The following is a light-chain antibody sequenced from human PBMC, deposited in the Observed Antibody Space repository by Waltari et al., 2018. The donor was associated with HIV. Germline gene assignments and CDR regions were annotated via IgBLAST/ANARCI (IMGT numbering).Light chain of an antibody. CDR1: ESVDSSY. CDR2: GAS. CDR3: QHFNT. V-gene: IGKV3-20*01. Sequence: ESVLTQSPGTMSLSPGARATLSCRASESVDSSYLAWYRQRRGQAPRLLIYGASTRAAGIPDRFTGSGSGTDFTLTISRLEAEDFAVYYCQHFNTFGQGTKVEIK. J-gene: IGKJ2*01.